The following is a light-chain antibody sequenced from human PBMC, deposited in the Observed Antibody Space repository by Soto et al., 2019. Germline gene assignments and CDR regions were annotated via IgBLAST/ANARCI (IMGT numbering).Light chain of an antibody. J-gene: IGKJ1*01. CDR1: QSVSSNY. Sequence: EIVLTQSPGTLSLSPGDRATLSCRASQSVSSNYLAWYQQKPGQAPRLLIYGASSRATGIPDRFSGSGSGTEFSLTISRLEPEDFAVYYCQQYNNWPPWTFGQGTKVEIK. V-gene: IGKV3-20*01. CDR2: GAS. CDR3: QQYNNWPPWT.